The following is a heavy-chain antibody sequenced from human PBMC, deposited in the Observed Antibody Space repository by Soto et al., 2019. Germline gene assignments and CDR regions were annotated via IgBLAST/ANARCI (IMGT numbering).Heavy chain of an antibody. D-gene: IGHD3-3*01. J-gene: IGHJ6*03. CDR3: ASSRVLYYYYYMDV. V-gene: IGHV4-34*01. CDR2: INHSGST. CDR1: GGSFSGYY. Sequence: EQLQQWGAGLLKPSETLSLTCAVYGGSFSGYYWSWIRQPPGKGLEWIGEINHSGSTNYNPSLKSRVTISVDTSKNQFSLKLSSVTAADTAVYYCASSRVLYYYYYMDVWGKGTTVTVSS.